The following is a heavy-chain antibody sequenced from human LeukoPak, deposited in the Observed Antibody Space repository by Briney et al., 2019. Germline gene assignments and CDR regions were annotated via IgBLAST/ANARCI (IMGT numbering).Heavy chain of an antibody. CDR2: TGTSGDT. CDR1: GFTFSTYD. Sequence: GGSLRLSCAASGFTFSTYDMHWVRQATGKGLEWVSSTGTSGDTYYLGSVKGRFTISRENATSSLYLQMNSLRAGDTAVYYCARGLPGGLDPWGQGTLVTVSS. J-gene: IGHJ5*02. CDR3: ARGLPGGLDP. D-gene: IGHD4-11*01. V-gene: IGHV3-13*04.